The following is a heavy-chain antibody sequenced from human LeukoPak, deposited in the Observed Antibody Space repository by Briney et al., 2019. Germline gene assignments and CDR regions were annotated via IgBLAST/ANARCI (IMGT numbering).Heavy chain of an antibody. D-gene: IGHD3-22*01. CDR1: GFTVSGNY. Sequence: GGSLRLSCAASGFTVSGNYMSWVRQAPGKGLEWLSVIHRGGNTYYADSVKGRFTISRDSFKNTVFLQMDSLRAEDTAVYYCARKPLWTYYDSSGYMVYYMDVWGKGTTVTVSS. CDR3: ARKPLWTYYDSSGYMVYYMDV. J-gene: IGHJ6*03. CDR2: IHRGGNT. V-gene: IGHV3-66*01.